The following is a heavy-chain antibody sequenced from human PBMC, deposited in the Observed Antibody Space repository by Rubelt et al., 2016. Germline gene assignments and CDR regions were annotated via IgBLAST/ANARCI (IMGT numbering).Heavy chain of an antibody. Sequence: QVQLVQSGAEVKKPGASVKVSCKASGYTFTSYGISWVRQAPGQGLEWMGSISAYNGNTNYAQKLQGRVTMTTDTTTSTGYMELRSLRSDDTAVYYCARDGAFPLGSGFEKRSDYWGQGTLVTVSS. CDR3: ARDGAFPLGSGFEKRSDY. CDR2: ISAYNGNT. V-gene: IGHV1-18*01. D-gene: IGHD3-10*01. CDR1: GYTFTSYG. J-gene: IGHJ4*02.